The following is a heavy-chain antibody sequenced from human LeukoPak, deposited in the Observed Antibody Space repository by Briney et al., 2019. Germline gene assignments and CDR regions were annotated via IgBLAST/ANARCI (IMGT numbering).Heavy chain of an antibody. Sequence: ASVKVSCKASGYSFITYPMNWVRQAPGEGLEWMGWINTNTGDESYAQGFTGRFGFSVDTSVRTTYLQISSLEVEDTAVYYCARDQGGYVYKGIDYWGQGTLVTVSS. CDR1: GYSFITYP. D-gene: IGHD5-12*01. CDR3: ARDQGGYVYKGIDY. J-gene: IGHJ4*02. V-gene: IGHV7-4-1*02. CDR2: INTNTGDE.